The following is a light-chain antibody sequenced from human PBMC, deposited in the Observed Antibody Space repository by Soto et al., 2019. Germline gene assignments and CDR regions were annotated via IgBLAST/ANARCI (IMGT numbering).Light chain of an antibody. CDR3: QQSYRTLWT. Sequence: DIQMTQSPSSLSASIGDRVTITCRASQSISSYLNWYHQKPGKAPKLLIYAASSLQSGVPLRFSGSGSETDFTLTISSLQPEDFATYYCQQSYRTLWTFGRGTKVDIK. CDR2: AAS. V-gene: IGKV1-39*01. J-gene: IGKJ1*01. CDR1: QSISSY.